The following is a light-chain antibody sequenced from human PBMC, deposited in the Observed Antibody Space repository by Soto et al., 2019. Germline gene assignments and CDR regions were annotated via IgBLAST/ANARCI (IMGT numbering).Light chain of an antibody. J-gene: IGLJ3*02. Sequence: QSALTQPRSVSESPGQSVTISCTGTSSDVGGYNYVSWYQQHPGKAPKLIIYDVSKRPSGVPDRFSGSRSDSTASLTISGLQAEDEADYYCCSYAGSQTWVFGGGTKVTVL. V-gene: IGLV2-11*01. CDR3: CSYAGSQTWV. CDR2: DVS. CDR1: SSDVGGYNY.